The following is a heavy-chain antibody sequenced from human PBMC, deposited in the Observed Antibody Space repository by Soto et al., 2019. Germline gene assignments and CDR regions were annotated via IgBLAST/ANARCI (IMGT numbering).Heavy chain of an antibody. CDR1: GFTFSYYT. CDR3: AREGVHNYNEYYFDY. CDR2: ISGIRDYI. J-gene: IGHJ4*02. V-gene: IGHV3-21*06. Sequence: EVQLVESEGGLVNPGGSLRLSCAASGFTFSYYTVHWVRRAPGKGLEWVSSISGIRDYIRYADSVKGRFTISRDNAKTSLYLQMNSLTAEDTAVYYCAREGVHNYNEYYFDYWGQGTLVTVSS. D-gene: IGHD3-22*01.